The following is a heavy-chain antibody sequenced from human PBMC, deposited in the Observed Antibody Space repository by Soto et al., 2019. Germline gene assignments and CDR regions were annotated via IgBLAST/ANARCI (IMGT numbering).Heavy chain of an antibody. Sequence: SETLSLTCTVSGGSVSSSSYYWGWVRQPPGKGLEWIGYIYYSGSTYYNPSLKSRVTISVDTSKNQFSLKLSSVTAADTAVYYCARDSATSYFDYWGQGTLVTVSS. D-gene: IGHD6-25*01. CDR1: GGSVSSSSYY. J-gene: IGHJ4*02. V-gene: IGHV4-30-4*08. CDR2: IYYSGST. CDR3: ARDSATSYFDY.